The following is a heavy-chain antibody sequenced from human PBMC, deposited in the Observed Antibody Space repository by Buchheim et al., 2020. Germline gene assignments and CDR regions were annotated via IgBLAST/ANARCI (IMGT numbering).Heavy chain of an antibody. J-gene: IGHJ4*02. CDR2: IYSDGRI. Sequence: EVQLVESGGGLVQPGGSLRLSCAASGFTVSSNYMSWVRQAPGKGLEWVSVIYSDGRIYYADSVRGRFTISRDNSKNTLYLQMNSLRGEDTAVYYCSRGTSSGWPTPFDYWGQGIL. V-gene: IGHV3-66*02. CDR3: SRGTSSGWPTPFDY. D-gene: IGHD6-19*01. CDR1: GFTVSSNY.